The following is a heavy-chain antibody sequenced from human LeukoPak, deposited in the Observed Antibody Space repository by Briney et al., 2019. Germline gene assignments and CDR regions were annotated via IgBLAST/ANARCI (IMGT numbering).Heavy chain of an antibody. V-gene: IGHV3-11*01. Sequence: GGSLRLSCAASGLTFSDYYMSWIRQAPGKGLEWVSYISSSSSTIYYADSVKGRFTISRDNAENSLYLQMNSLRAEDTAVYYCARVLIVGVVIDYFDYWGQGTLVTVSS. CDR1: GLTFSDYY. CDR3: ARVLIVGVVIDYFDY. J-gene: IGHJ4*02. CDR2: ISSSSSTI. D-gene: IGHD3-3*02.